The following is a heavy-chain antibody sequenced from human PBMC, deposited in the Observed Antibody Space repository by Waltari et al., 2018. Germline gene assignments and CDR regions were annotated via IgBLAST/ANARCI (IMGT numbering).Heavy chain of an antibody. V-gene: IGHV3-11*04. J-gene: IGHJ4*02. Sequence: QVQLVESGGGLVTTGGSLRLSCAASGFTFSDYHMNWIRQAPGKGLECISYISSSGKTIYSADSVKGRFTISRDNAKNSLYLQMNSLRAEDTAVYYCAGGIAAAKNWGQGTLVTVSS. CDR1: GFTFSDYH. CDR2: ISSSGKTI. D-gene: IGHD6-13*01. CDR3: AGGIAAAKN.